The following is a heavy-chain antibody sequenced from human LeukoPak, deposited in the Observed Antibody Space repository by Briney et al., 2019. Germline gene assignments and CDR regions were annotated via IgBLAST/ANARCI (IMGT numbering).Heavy chain of an antibody. D-gene: IGHD5-12*01. V-gene: IGHV3-21*06. CDR2: ISSISSHI. J-gene: IGHJ6*04. CDR1: GFTFDNYN. Sequence: GGSLRLSCAASGFTFDNYNMNWVRQAPGKGLEWVSSISSISSHIYYVDSVKGRFSISRDNAKNSVYLQMNSLRVEDAALYYCARASSAYDSALNSYYGMDVWGKGTTVTVSS. CDR3: ARASSAYDSALNSYYGMDV.